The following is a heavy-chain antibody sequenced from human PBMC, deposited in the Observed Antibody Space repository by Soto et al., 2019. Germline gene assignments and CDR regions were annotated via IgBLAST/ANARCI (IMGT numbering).Heavy chain of an antibody. J-gene: IGHJ4*02. CDR2: IIPIFGTA. CDR3: ARVLYDFWSGYVHYYFDY. Sequence: ASVKVSCKASGCTFSSYAISWVRQAPGQGLEWMGGIIPIFGTANYAQKFQGRVTITADKSTSTAYMELSSLRSEDTAVYYCARVLYDFWSGYVHYYFDYRGQRNQVSV. V-gene: IGHV1-69*06. CDR1: GCTFSSYA. D-gene: IGHD3-3*01.